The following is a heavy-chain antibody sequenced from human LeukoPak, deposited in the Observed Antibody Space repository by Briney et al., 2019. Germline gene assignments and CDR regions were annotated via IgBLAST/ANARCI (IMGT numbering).Heavy chain of an antibody. CDR2: ISSSGSTI. V-gene: IGHV3-48*03. CDR3: ARDRYCSGGSCDYFDY. J-gene: IGHJ4*02. Sequence: GGSLRLSCAASGFPFSSYEMNWVRQAPGEGLEWVSYISSSGSTIYYADSVKGRFTISRDNAKNSLYLQMNSLRAEDTAVYYCARDRYCSGGSCDYFDYWGQGTLVTVSS. CDR1: GFPFSSYE. D-gene: IGHD2-15*01.